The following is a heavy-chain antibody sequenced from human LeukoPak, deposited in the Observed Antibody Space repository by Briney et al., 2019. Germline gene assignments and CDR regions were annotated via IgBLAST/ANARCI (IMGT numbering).Heavy chain of an antibody. D-gene: IGHD4/OR15-4a*01. V-gene: IGHV3-53*01. CDR2: IYSGTT. CDR1: GFTVSSNS. J-gene: IGHJ4*02. CDR3: ARRAGAYSHPYDY. Sequence: GGSLRLSCTVSGFTVSSNSMSWVRQAPGKGLEWVSFIYSGTTHYSDSVKGRFTISRDNSKNTLYLQMNSLSAEDTAVYYCARRAGAYSHPYDYWGQGTLVTVSS.